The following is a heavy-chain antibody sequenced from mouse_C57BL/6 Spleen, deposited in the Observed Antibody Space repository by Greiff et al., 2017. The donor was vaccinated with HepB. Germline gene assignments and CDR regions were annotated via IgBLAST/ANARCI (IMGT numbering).Heavy chain of an antibody. CDR1: GFTFSDYY. J-gene: IGHJ1*03. CDR3: AREVVARWYFDV. Sequence: EVMLVESEGGLVQPGSSMKLSCTASGFTFSDYYMAWVRQVPEKGLEWVANINYDGSSTYYLDSLKSRFIISRDNAKNILYLQMSSLKSEDTATYYCAREVVARWYFDVWGTGTTVTVSS. CDR2: INYDGSST. V-gene: IGHV5-16*01. D-gene: IGHD1-1*01.